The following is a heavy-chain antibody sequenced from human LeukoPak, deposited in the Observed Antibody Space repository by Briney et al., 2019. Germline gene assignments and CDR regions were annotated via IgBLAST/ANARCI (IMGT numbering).Heavy chain of an antibody. CDR1: GGSVSRSPYY. CDR2: IYYSGST. J-gene: IGHJ4*02. Sequence: SETLSLTCTVSGGSVSRSPYYWGWIRQPPGTGLEWIGNIYYSGSTYYNPSLKSRVTISVDTSKNQFSLKLSSVTAADTAFYYCARDEMEHHGSYYDFWGQGTLVTVSS. D-gene: IGHD1/OR15-1a*01. CDR3: ARDEMEHHGSYYDF. V-gene: IGHV4-39*07.